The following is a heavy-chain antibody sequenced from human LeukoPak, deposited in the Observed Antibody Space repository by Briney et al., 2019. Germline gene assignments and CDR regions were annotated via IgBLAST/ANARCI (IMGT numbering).Heavy chain of an antibody. D-gene: IGHD3-3*01. CDR1: GYTFTIYD. CDR2: MNPNNGGT. J-gene: IGHJ6*02. Sequence: ASVKVSCKASGYTFTIYDINWVRQAPGQGLEWVGWMNPNNGGTVYARKFQGRVTMTRDTSTGTSYIELNSLRSEDTAVYYCARGAIFGVTPRGYGMDVWGQGTTVTV. CDR3: ARGAIFGVTPRGYGMDV. V-gene: IGHV1-8*01.